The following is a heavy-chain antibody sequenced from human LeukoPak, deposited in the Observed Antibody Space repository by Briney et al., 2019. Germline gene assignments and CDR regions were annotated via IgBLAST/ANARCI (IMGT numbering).Heavy chain of an antibody. D-gene: IGHD4-23*01. CDR3: ARGSNSVAY. Sequence: SETLSLTCAVYGGSFSDSYWSRIRQPPGEGLEWVGEISHSGDTNYNPSLKSRVTISLGAAKNQFSLNLSSVTAADTAVYYCARGSNSVAYWGQGTLVTVSS. J-gene: IGHJ4*02. V-gene: IGHV4-34*01. CDR1: GGSFSDSY. CDR2: ISHSGDT.